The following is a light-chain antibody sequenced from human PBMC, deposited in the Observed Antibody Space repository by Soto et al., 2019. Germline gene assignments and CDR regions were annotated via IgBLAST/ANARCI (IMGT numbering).Light chain of an antibody. CDR3: QQYYSAPLT. Sequence: DIVMTQSPDSLAVSLGERATINCKSSQSVLSSSNNQNYLTWYQQKPGQPPKLLIYWASTRQSGVPDRFSGSGSGTDFTLTISRLQAEDVAVYYCQQYYSAPLTFGGGTKVELK. J-gene: IGKJ4*01. CDR2: WAS. CDR1: QSVLSSSNNQNY. V-gene: IGKV4-1*01.